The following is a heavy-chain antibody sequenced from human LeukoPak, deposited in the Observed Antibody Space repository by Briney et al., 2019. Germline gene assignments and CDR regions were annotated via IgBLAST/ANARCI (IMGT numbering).Heavy chain of an antibody. CDR2: VNHSGSA. V-gene: IGHV4-34*01. CDR1: GGSFSGHY. J-gene: IGHJ4*02. D-gene: IGHD6-13*01. CDR3: ASAVRAGDKRFDY. Sequence: SETLSLTCAVYGGSFSGHYWSWIRQFTGKGLEWIGEVNHSGSANYNPSLKSRVTISADTSKNQFSLELSSVTAADTAVYFCASAVRAGDKRFDYWGQGTLVTVSS.